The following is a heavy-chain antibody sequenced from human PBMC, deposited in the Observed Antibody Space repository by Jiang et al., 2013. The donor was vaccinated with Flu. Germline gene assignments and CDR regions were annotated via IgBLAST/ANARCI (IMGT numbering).Heavy chain of an antibody. J-gene: IGHJ3*02. CDR2: INPSGGST. CDR3: ARSYYYGSGSYYAFDI. CDR1: GYTFTSYY. D-gene: IGHD3-10*01. V-gene: IGHV1-46*01. Sequence: KASGYTFTSYYMHWVRQAPGQGLEWMGIINPSGGSTSYAQKFQGRVTMTRDTSTSTVYMELSSLRSEDTAVYYCARSYYYGSGSYYAFDIWGQGTMVTVSS.